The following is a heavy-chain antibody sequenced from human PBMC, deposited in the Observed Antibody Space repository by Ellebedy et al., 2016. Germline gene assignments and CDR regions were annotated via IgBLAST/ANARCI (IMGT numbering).Heavy chain of an antibody. CDR2: IHPSGGST. CDR1: GYTFSRFH. V-gene: IGHV1-46*01. J-gene: IGHJ2*01. CDR3: ARGGVYSPNWYLDV. Sequence: ASVKVSXXASGYTFSRFHVYWVRQAPGQGLEWMGVIHPSGGSTSYAQNFQGRVTMTTDTSTSTVYMDLSSLTSADTAMYYCARGGVYSPNWYLDVWGRGTLVTVSS. D-gene: IGHD5/OR15-5a*01.